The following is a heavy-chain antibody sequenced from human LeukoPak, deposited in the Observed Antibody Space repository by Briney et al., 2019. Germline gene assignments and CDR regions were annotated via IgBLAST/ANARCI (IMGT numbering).Heavy chain of an antibody. J-gene: IGHJ3*02. CDR3: ATLPVPIIAGGAFDI. Sequence: PGGSLRLSCAASGFTFRSYAMHWVRQAPGKGLEWVTFISGDGRNIGYADSVKGRFTISRDNSKNALYLQMNSLRAEDTAVYYCATLPVPIIAGGAFDIWGQGTMVTVSS. V-gene: IGHV3-30*04. CDR1: GFTFRSYA. CDR2: ISGDGRNI. D-gene: IGHD6-13*01.